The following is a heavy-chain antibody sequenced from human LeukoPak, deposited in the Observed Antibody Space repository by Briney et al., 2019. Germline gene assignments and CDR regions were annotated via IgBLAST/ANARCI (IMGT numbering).Heavy chain of an antibody. CDR3: AGGYSYGSDYYYGMDV. CDR2: ISGYNGNK. V-gene: IGHV1-18*01. CDR1: VYTFTSYA. J-gene: IGHJ6*02. D-gene: IGHD5-18*01. Sequence: GASVKVSCKASVYTFTSYAISWVRQAPGQGLEWMGWISGYNGNKKYAQKVQGRVTMTTDTSTSTAYMELRSLRSDDTAVYYCAGGYSYGSDYYYGMDVWGQGTTVTVSS.